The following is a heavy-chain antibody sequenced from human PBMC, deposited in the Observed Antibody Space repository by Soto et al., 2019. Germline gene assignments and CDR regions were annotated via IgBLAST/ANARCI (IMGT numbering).Heavy chain of an antibody. CDR2: IVVGSGNT. V-gene: IGHV1-58*02. D-gene: IGHD3-10*01. CDR1: GFTFTSSA. J-gene: IGHJ5*02. Sequence: QMQLVQSGPEVKKPGTSVKVSCKASGFTFTSSAMQWVRQARGQRLEWIGWIVVGSGNTNYAQKFQERVTITRDMATNTAYRERSSLRSEETAVYYCAADQRVWFGIPNWFDAWGQGTLVTVSS. CDR3: AADQRVWFGIPNWFDA.